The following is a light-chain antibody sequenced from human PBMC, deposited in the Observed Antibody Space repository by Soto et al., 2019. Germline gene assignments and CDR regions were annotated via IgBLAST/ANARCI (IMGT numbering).Light chain of an antibody. Sequence: IVMTQSPATLSMSPGERATLSCRASQSLNRDLAWYQQKPGQSPRLLIFGASIRATGIPARFSGSGSGTEFTLTIGSLQSEDCALYYCQQYHNWPGTFGQGTKVEI. V-gene: IGKV3-15*01. CDR1: QSLNRD. CDR2: GAS. J-gene: IGKJ1*01. CDR3: QQYHNWPGT.